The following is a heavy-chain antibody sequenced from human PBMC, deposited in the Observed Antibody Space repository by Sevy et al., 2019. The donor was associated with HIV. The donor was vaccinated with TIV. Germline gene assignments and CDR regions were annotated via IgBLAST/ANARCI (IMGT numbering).Heavy chain of an antibody. V-gene: IGHV3-30*04. J-gene: IGHJ6*02. CDR2: ISHDGTNK. CDR3: ARDMAHLPIAVAGNFYYYYGMDV. CDR1: GFTFSSSA. D-gene: IGHD6-19*01. Sequence: GGSLRLSCAASGFTFSSSAMHWVRQAPAKGLEWVALISHDGTNKYCADSVKGRFTISRDNSKNTLYLQMNSLRAEDTAVYYCARDMAHLPIAVAGNFYYYYGMDVWGQGTTVTVSS.